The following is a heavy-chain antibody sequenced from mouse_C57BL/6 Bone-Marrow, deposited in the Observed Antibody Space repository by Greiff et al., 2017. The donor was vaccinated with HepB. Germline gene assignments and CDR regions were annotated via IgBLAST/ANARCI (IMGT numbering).Heavy chain of an antibody. V-gene: IGHV1-72*01. CDR1: GYTFTSYW. D-gene: IGHD1-1*01. Sequence: QVQLQQPGAELVKPGASVKLSCKASGYTFTSYWMHWVKQRPGRGLEWIGRIDPNSGGTKYNEKFKSKATLTVDKPSSTAYMQLSSLTSEDSAVYYCARGPITTVVAGDWYFDVWGTGTTVTVSS. CDR2: IDPNSGGT. CDR3: ARGPITTVVAGDWYFDV. J-gene: IGHJ1*03.